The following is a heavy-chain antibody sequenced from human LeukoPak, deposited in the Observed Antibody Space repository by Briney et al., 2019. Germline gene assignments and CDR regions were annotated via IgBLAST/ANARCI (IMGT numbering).Heavy chain of an antibody. CDR2: IRSKAYGGTT. CDR3: TRPYSSSWLAFDY. V-gene: IGHV3-49*03. J-gene: IGHJ4*02. D-gene: IGHD6-13*01. Sequence: PGGSLRLSCTASGFTFGDYAMGWFRQAPGKGLEWVGFIRSKAYGGTTEYAASVKGRFTISRDDSKSIAYLQMNSLKTEDTAVYYCTRPYSSSWLAFDYWGQGTLVTVSS. CDR1: GFTFGDYA.